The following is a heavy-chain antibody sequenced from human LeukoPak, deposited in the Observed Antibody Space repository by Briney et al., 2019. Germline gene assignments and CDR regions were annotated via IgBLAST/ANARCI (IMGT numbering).Heavy chain of an antibody. J-gene: IGHJ4*02. Sequence: ASVKVSCKASEYTFTGYHMHWVRQAPGQGLEWMGWINPNSGDTNYAPKFQGRVTMTRDTSISTAYMELSSLRSDDTAVYYCARWFCSTSSCLFDYWGQGTLVTVSS. CDR2: INPNSGDT. D-gene: IGHD2-2*01. CDR1: EYTFTGYH. V-gene: IGHV1-2*02. CDR3: ARWFCSTSSCLFDY.